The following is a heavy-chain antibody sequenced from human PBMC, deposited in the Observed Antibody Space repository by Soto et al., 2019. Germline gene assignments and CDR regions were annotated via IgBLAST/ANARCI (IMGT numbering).Heavy chain of an antibody. CDR2: ISSANGNT. J-gene: IGHJ4*02. D-gene: IGHD3-3*01. Sequence: SSVKVSCKASGYTFTSYGISCVRQAPGQGLEWMGWISSANGNTNYAQKFQGRATITTDTSASTAYMELSSLRSEDTDIYYCARGNATFFARWGQGTLVTVSS. CDR3: ARGNATFFAR. CDR1: GYTFTSYG. V-gene: IGHV1-18*01.